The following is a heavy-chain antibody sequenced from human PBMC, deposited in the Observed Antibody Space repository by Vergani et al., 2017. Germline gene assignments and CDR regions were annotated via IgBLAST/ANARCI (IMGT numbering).Heavy chain of an antibody. CDR2: NIPIFGTA. CDR3: ARAGYCSSTSCYTDYFYGMDV. Sequence: QVQLVQSGAEVKKPGSSVKVSCKASGGTFSSYAISWVRQAPGQGLEWMGGNIPIFGTANSAQKFQGRVTITADESTSTAYMGRSSLRSEDTAVDYSARAGYCSSTSCYTDYFYGMDVWGQGTTVTVSS. V-gene: IGHV1-69*12. J-gene: IGHJ6*02. CDR1: GGTFSSYA. D-gene: IGHD2-2*02.